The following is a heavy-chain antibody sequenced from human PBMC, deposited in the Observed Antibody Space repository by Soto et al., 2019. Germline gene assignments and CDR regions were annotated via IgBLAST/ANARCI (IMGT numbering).Heavy chain of an antibody. Sequence: GGSLRLSCAASGFTFSGSAMHWVRQASGKGLEWVGRIRSKANSYATAYAASVKGRFTISRDDSKNTAYLQMNSLKTEDTAVYYCTRLTNWNDELLDYWGQGTLVTVSS. CDR2: IRSKANSYAT. CDR1: GFTFSGSA. CDR3: TRLTNWNDELLDY. V-gene: IGHV3-73*01. J-gene: IGHJ4*02. D-gene: IGHD1-20*01.